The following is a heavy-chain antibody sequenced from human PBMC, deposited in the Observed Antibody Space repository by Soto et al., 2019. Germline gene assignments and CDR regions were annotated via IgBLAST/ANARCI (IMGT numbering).Heavy chain of an antibody. Sequence: PGESLKISCKGSGYSFTSYWISWVRQMPGKGLEWMGRIDPSDSYTNYSPSFQGHVTISADKSISTAYLQWSSLKASDTAMYYCARRIVDLGYCSSTSCHAAFDYWGQGTLVTVSS. CDR1: GYSFTSYW. J-gene: IGHJ4*02. D-gene: IGHD2-2*01. CDR3: ARRIVDLGYCSSTSCHAAFDY. V-gene: IGHV5-10-1*01. CDR2: IDPSDSYT.